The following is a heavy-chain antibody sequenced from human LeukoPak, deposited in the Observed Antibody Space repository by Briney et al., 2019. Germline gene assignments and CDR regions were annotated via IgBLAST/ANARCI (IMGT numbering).Heavy chain of an antibody. V-gene: IGHV4-39*07. CDR3: ARAADYYGSGTFHFDY. CDR2: ISDSGNT. J-gene: IGHJ4*02. Sequence: SETLSLTCTVSGGSISSRSYYWGWIRQPPGKGLEWIGKISDSGNTYYSPSLRSRVTISIDMSKNQFSLKLSSVTAADTAVYYCARAADYYGSGTFHFDYWGQGTLVTVSS. D-gene: IGHD3-10*01. CDR1: GGSISSRSYY.